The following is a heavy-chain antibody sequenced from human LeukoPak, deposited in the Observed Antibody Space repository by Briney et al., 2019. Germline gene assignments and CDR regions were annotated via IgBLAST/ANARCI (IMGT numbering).Heavy chain of an antibody. J-gene: IGHJ4*02. Sequence: NPSETLSLTCAVYGGSFSGYYWGWIRQPPGKGLEWIGSIYYSGSTYYNPSLKSRVTISVDTSKNQFSLKLSSVTAADTAVYYCAREMRLVSGDLRKGIADYWGQGTLVTVSS. V-gene: IGHV4-34*01. CDR2: IYYSGST. CDR1: GGSFSGYY. CDR3: AREMRLVSGDLRKGIADY. D-gene: IGHD6-19*01.